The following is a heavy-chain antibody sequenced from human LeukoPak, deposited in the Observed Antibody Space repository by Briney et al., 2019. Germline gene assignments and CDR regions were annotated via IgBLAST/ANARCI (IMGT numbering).Heavy chain of an antibody. J-gene: IGHJ4*02. Sequence: GGSLRLSCAASGFTFTDYYMSWIRQAPGKGLEWLSYISSSGSTIYYADSVKGRFTISRDNAKNSLYLQMNSLRAEDTAVYYCAKDPTGGYSYYFDYWGQGTLVTVSS. CDR1: GFTFTDYY. V-gene: IGHV3-11*01. CDR3: AKDPTGGYSYYFDY. CDR2: ISSSGSTI. D-gene: IGHD5-18*01.